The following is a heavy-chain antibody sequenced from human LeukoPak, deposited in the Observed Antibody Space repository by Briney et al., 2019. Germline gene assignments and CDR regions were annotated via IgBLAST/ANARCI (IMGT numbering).Heavy chain of an antibody. J-gene: IGHJ4*02. V-gene: IGHV1-8*02. CDR1: GYTFTNYD. CDR3: ARIAIRGTTADGGDY. CDR2: MNPNSGNT. D-gene: IGHD1-14*01. Sequence: GASVKVSCKASGYTFTNYDINWVRQASGQGLEWMGWMNPNSGNTGYARKFQGRVTMTRDTSINTAYMEMSSLGSDDTAVYYCARIAIRGTTADGGDYWGQGTLVTVSS.